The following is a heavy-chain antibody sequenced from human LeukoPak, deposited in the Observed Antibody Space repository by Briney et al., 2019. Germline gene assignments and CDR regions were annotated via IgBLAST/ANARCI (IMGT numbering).Heavy chain of an antibody. D-gene: IGHD3-10*01. CDR3: ARVRGVMTSFDY. J-gene: IGHJ4*02. CDR1: GFTFRTYG. Sequence: PGGSLRLSCAASGFTFRTYGMSWVRQAPGKGLEWVSDITGSGSSTYYADSVKGRFTFSRDNSKNTLYLQMNTLRAEDTAVYYCARVRGVMTSFDYWGQGTLVTVSS. CDR2: ITGSGSST. V-gene: IGHV3-23*01.